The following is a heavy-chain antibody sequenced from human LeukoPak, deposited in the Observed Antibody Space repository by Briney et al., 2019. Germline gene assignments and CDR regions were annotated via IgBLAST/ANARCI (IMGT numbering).Heavy chain of an antibody. CDR2: IHKDGSAK. CDR3: ARDRGFGADDS. Sequence: QPGGSLRLSCGASGFTFSGYWMSWVRQAPGKGLEWVANIHKDGSAKRYVDSVKGRFTISRDNAKSLLYLQMNSLRVEDTAVYYCARDRGFGADDSWGQGSLVTVSS. V-gene: IGHV3-7*01. D-gene: IGHD3-10*01. CDR1: GFTFSGYW. J-gene: IGHJ4*02.